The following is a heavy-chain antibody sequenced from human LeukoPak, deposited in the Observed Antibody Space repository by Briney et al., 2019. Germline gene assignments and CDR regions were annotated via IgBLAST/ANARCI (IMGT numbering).Heavy chain of an antibody. Sequence: ASVKVSCKASGYTFRSHSITWVRQAPGQGLEWMGWFSAYSDNTNYAQNFQGRVTMTADTSTSTAYMELSSLRSEDTAVYYCASGYCSGGSCYRVEPDYWGQGTLVTVSS. CDR1: GYTFRSHS. D-gene: IGHD2-15*01. V-gene: IGHV1-18*01. J-gene: IGHJ4*02. CDR3: ASGYCSGGSCYRVEPDY. CDR2: FSAYSDNT.